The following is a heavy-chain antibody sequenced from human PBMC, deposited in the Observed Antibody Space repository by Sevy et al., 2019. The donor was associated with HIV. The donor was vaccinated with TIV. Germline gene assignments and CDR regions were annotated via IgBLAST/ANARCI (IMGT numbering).Heavy chain of an antibody. D-gene: IGHD6-19*01. V-gene: IGHV4-4*07. CDR2: IYTSGST. J-gene: IGHJ6*02. CDR1: GGSISSYY. Sequence: SESLSLTCTVSGGSISSYYWSWIRQPAGKGLEWIGRIYTSGSTNYNPSLKSRVTMSVDTSKNQFSLKLSSVTAADTAVYYCARDAGFSIAVAGYYYYYGMDVWGQGTTVTVSS. CDR3: ARDAGFSIAVAGYYYYYGMDV.